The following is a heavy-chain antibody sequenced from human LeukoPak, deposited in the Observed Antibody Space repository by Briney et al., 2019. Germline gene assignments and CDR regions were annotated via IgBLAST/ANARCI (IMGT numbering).Heavy chain of an antibody. CDR3: ARAGVWFGELSNPRTYYYYMDV. V-gene: IGHV3-21*04. CDR1: GFTFSSYS. J-gene: IGHJ6*03. CDR2: INSSSSYI. Sequence: GGSLRLSCAASGFTFSSYSMNWVRQAPGKGLEWVSSINSSSSYIYYADSVKGRFTIPRDNAKNSLYLQMNSLRAEDTAVYYCARAGVWFGELSNPRTYYYYMDVWGKGTTVTISS. D-gene: IGHD3-10*01.